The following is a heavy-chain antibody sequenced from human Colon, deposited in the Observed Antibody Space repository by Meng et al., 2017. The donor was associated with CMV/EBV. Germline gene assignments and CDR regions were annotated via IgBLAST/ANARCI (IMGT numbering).Heavy chain of an antibody. CDR3: ARATVQGINWFDP. Sequence: GGSLRLSCAASGFTFSSYWMHWVRQAPGKGLVWVSRINSDGSITNYADSVKGRFTTSRDNAKNTLYLQMNSLRAEDTAVYYCARATVQGINWFDPWGQGTPVTVSS. D-gene: IGHD4-17*01. J-gene: IGHJ5*02. CDR1: GFTFSSYW. V-gene: IGHV3-74*01. CDR2: INSDGSIT.